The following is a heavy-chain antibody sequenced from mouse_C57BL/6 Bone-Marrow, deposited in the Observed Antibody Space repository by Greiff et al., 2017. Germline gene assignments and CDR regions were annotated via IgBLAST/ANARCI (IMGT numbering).Heavy chain of an antibody. CDR3: ARTNYYGSSVYFDY. J-gene: IGHJ2*01. D-gene: IGHD1-1*01. Sequence: QVQLQQPGAELVKPGASVKMSCKASGYTFTSYWITWVKQRPGQGLEWIGDIYPGSGSTNYNEKFKSKATLTVDTSSSTAYMQLSSLTSEDSAVYYCARTNYYGSSVYFDYWGQGTTLTVSS. CDR2: IYPGSGST. CDR1: GYTFTSYW. V-gene: IGHV1-55*01.